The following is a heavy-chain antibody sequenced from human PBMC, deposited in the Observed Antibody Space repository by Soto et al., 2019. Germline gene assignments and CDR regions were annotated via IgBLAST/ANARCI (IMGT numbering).Heavy chain of an antibody. CDR2: MNPNSGNT. Sequence: GASVKVSCKASGYTFTSYDINWVRQATGQGFEWMGWMNPNSGNTGYAQKFQGRVTMTRDTSITTAYMELSSLRSEDTAVYYCARGGDVVLVTAPLDHWGQGTLVTVSS. J-gene: IGHJ5*02. CDR3: ARGGDVVLVTAPLDH. CDR1: GYTFTSYD. V-gene: IGHV1-8*01. D-gene: IGHD2-21*02.